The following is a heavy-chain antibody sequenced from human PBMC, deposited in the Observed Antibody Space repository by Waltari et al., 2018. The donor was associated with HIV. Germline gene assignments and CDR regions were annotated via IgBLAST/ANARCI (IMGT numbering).Heavy chain of an antibody. CDR2: IYSGGST. D-gene: IGHD3-22*01. J-gene: IGHJ4*02. CDR1: GFTVTSNY. CDR3: AKSPDYYDFDY. Sequence: EVQLVESGGGLIQPGGSLRLSCAASGFTVTSNYMSWVRQTPGRGLEWLSVIYSGGSTYYADSVKGRFTISRDSFKNTVDLQMNSLGPEDTAVYYCAKSPDYYDFDYWGQGSLVTVSS. V-gene: IGHV3-53*01.